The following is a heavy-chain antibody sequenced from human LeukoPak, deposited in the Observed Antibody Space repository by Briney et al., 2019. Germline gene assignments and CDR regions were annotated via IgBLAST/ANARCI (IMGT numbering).Heavy chain of an antibody. CDR3: ARAHNWKYGTFDY. CDR2: IRYDGSNK. V-gene: IGHV3-30*02. J-gene: IGHJ4*02. CDR1: GFTFSSYG. D-gene: IGHD1-7*01. Sequence: GGSLRLSCAASGFTFSSYGMHWVRQAPGKGLEWVAFIRYDGSNKYYADSVKGRFTISRDNSKNTMYLQMNSLRAEDTAVYYCARAHNWKYGTFDYWGQGTLVTVSS.